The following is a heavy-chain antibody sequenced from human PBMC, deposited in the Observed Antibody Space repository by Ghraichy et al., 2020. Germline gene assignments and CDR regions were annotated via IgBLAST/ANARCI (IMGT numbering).Heavy chain of an antibody. V-gene: IGHV4-4*07. J-gene: IGHJ6*02. CDR1: GGFIRTYY. CDR3: ARDVGSGSQYGMDV. CDR2: IYTSGSP. D-gene: IGHD3-10*01. Sequence: SETLSLTCTVSGGFIRTYYWSWIRQPAGKGLEWIGRIYTSGSPNYNPSLKSRVTMSVDTSKNQFSLKLSSVTAADTAVYYCARDVGSGSQYGMDVWGQGTTVTVSS.